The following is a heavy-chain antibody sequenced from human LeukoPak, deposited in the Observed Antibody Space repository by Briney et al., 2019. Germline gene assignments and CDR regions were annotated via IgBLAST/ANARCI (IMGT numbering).Heavy chain of an antibody. CDR3: ARELEGHFDY. Sequence: SETLSLTCTVSGGSVSSGSYYWSWIRQPPGKGLEWIGYIYYSGSTNYNPSLKSRVTISVDTSKDLFSLKLSSVTAADTAVYYCARELEGHFDYWGQGTLVTVSS. D-gene: IGHD1-1*01. J-gene: IGHJ4*02. V-gene: IGHV4-61*01. CDR2: IYYSGST. CDR1: GGSVSSGSYY.